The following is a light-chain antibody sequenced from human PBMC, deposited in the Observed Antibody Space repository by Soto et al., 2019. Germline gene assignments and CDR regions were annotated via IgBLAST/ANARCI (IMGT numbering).Light chain of an antibody. CDR3: QQCGTYLWT. J-gene: IGKJ1*01. CDR1: QSMSSW. V-gene: IGKV1-5*01. CDR2: DAS. Sequence: DIQMTPSPATLFASAGDRITITCRASQSMSSWLAWFQQKPGKAPKLLMYDASSLESGVPSRFSGSGSGTEFTLTISSLQPEDFATYYCQQCGTYLWTFGQGTKVDIK.